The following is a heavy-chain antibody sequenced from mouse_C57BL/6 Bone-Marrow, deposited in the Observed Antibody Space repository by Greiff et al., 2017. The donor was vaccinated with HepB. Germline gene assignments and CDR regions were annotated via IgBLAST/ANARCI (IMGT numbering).Heavy chain of an antibody. J-gene: IGHJ3*01. CDR1: GYTFTSYG. CDR2: IYPRSGNT. CDR3: AREGAYDGAWFAY. D-gene: IGHD2-12*01. Sequence: VKLVESGAELARPGASVKLSCKASGYTFTSYGISWVKQRTGQGLEWIGEIYPRSGNTYYNEKFKGKATLTADKSSSTAYMELRSLTSEDSAVYFCAREGAYDGAWFAYWGQGTLVTVSA. V-gene: IGHV1-81*01.